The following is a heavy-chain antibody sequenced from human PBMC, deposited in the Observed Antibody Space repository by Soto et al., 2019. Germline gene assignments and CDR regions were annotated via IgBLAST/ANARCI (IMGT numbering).Heavy chain of an antibody. V-gene: IGHV1-18*01. CDR3: AREEAYTAGWYFEH. Sequence: QVQLVQSGAEVKKRGASVKVSCKASGYMFNSYGMSWLRQAPGQGLERIGWISGYNGKTDLAQKFQGRVTTTTEASKSTVYMGLTSLRFDDAALYYCAREEAYTAGWYFEHWGQGTLVTVPS. CDR1: GYMFNSYG. D-gene: IGHD6-19*01. CDR2: ISGYNGKT. J-gene: IGHJ4*02.